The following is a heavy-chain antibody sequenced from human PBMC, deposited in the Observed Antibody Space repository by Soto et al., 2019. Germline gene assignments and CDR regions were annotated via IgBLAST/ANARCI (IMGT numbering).Heavy chain of an antibody. V-gene: IGHV3-21*01. CDR1: GFTFSSYS. Sequence: EVQLVESGGGLVKPGGSLRLSCAASGFTFSSYSMNWVRQAPGKGLEWVSSISSSSSYIYYADSVKGRFTISGDNAKNSLYLQMNSLRAEDTAVYYCARVSGDAFDIWGQGTMVTVSS. CDR2: ISSSSSYI. J-gene: IGHJ3*02. CDR3: ARVSGDAFDI.